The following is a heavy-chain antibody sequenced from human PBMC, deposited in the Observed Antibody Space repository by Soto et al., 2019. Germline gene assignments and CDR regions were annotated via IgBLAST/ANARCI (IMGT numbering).Heavy chain of an antibody. CDR3: ARAHAPTLPFDY. CDR2: IFHSGNA. V-gene: IGHV4-59*01. CDR1: GGSMRNVY. J-gene: IGHJ4*01. Sequence: PSETLSLTCTVSGGSMRNVYWSWIRQPPGKRLEWIVFIFHSGNAKYNPSLKSRVTISIDTSKSQFSLSLDSVTAADTAVYFCARAHAPTLPFDYWGLGTLVTVSS. D-gene: IGHD2-15*01.